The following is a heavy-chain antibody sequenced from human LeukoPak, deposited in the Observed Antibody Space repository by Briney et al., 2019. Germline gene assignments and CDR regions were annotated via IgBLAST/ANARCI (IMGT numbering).Heavy chain of an antibody. J-gene: IGHJ3*01. Sequence: QPGGSQSLLYAVSGLLLHRYLKRWVRQAPGRGLEWVANIKKDGSGESYLDSVKGRFTVSRDNAKNSLLLQMNSLRGEDTAVYYCARSNPNKNALDLWGQGTMVTISS. V-gene: IGHV3-7*01. CDR2: IKKDGSGE. D-gene: IGHD1-14*01. CDR3: ARSNPNKNALDL. CDR1: GLLLHRYL.